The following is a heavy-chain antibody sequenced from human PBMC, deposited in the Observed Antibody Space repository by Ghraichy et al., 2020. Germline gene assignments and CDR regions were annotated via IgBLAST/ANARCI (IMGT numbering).Heavy chain of an antibody. V-gene: IGHV3-7*01. CDR3: ARDTASTTGSIDY. J-gene: IGHJ4*02. CDR1: GFTFSSYW. D-gene: IGHD1-1*01. Sequence: GGSLRLSCAASGFTFSSYWMSWVRQASGKGLEWVANIKEDGREKFSVDSVKGRFTISRDNAKNSLYLQMNSLRAEETAVDYCARDTASTTGSIDYWGPGTLLPVSS. CDR2: IKEDGREK.